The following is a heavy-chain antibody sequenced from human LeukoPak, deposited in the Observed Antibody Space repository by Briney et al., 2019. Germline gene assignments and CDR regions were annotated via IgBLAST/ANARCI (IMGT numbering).Heavy chain of an antibody. Sequence: GGSLRLSCAASGFTVSSNYMSWVRQAPGKGLEWVSVIYSGGSTYYADSVKGRFTISRGNSKNTLYLRMNSLRAEDTAVYYCATAATLAYCGGDCYGRFDYWGQGTLVTVSS. V-gene: IGHV3-53*01. CDR2: IYSGGST. CDR1: GFTVSSNY. D-gene: IGHD2-21*02. J-gene: IGHJ4*02. CDR3: ATAATLAYCGGDCYGRFDY.